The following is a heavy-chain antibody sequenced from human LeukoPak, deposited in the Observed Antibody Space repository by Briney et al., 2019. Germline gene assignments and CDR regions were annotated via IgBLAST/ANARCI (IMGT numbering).Heavy chain of an antibody. Sequence: SETLSLTCAVYGGSFSGYYWSWIRQPPGKGLEWIGEINHSGSTNYNPSLKSRVTISVDTSKNQFSLKLSSVAAADTAVYYCARGEVRDGEWFDPWGQGTLVTVSS. V-gene: IGHV4-34*01. CDR1: GGSFSGYY. D-gene: IGHD3-10*01. CDR2: INHSGST. CDR3: ARGEVRDGEWFDP. J-gene: IGHJ5*02.